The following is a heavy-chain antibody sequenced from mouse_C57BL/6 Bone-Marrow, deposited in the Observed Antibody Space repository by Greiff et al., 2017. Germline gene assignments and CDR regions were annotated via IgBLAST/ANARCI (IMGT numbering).Heavy chain of an antibody. CDR1: GYSFTGYY. CDR3: ARKGGYYNFDY. D-gene: IGHD2-3*01. V-gene: IGHV1-42*01. Sequence: VQLQQSGPELVKPGASVKISCKASGYSFTGYYMNWVKQSPEKSLEWIGEINPSTGGTTYNQKFKAKATLTVDKSSSTAYMQLKSLTSEDSAVYYCARKGGYYNFDYWGQGTTRTVSS. J-gene: IGHJ2*01. CDR2: INPSTGGT.